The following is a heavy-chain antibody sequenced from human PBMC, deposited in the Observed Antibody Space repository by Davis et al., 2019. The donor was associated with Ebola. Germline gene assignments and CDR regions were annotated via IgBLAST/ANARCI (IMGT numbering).Heavy chain of an antibody. CDR3: ARPRSGWYLGFDY. V-gene: IGHV4-39*01. Sequence: SETLSLTCTVSGGSISSSSYYWGWTRQPPGKGLEWIGSIYYSGSTYYNPSLKSRVTISVDTSKNQFSLKLSSVTAADTAVYYCARPRSGWYLGFDYWGQGTLVTVSS. D-gene: IGHD6-19*01. CDR2: IYYSGST. CDR1: GGSISSSSYY. J-gene: IGHJ4*02.